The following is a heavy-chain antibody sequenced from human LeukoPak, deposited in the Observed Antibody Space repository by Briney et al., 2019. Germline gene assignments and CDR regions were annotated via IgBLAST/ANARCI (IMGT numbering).Heavy chain of an antibody. CDR3: ARVPPLGYCSGGSCYSDAFDI. Sequence: SETLSLTCTVSGGSVSSGSYYWSWIRQPPGKGLEWIAYIYYSGSTNYNPSLKSRVSILLDTSKNQFSLKLSSVTAADTAVYYCARVPPLGYCSGGSCYSDAFDIWGQGTMVTVSS. CDR1: GGSVSSGSYY. D-gene: IGHD2-15*01. J-gene: IGHJ3*02. V-gene: IGHV4-61*01. CDR2: IYYSGST.